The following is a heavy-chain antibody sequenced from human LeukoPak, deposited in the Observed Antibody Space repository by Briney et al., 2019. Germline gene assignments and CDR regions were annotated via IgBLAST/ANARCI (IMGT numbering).Heavy chain of an antibody. V-gene: IGHV4-61*02. CDR1: GGSISSSSYY. J-gene: IGHJ6*03. CDR3: AGVVPIYYYYMDV. D-gene: IGHD2-2*01. CDR2: IYTSGST. Sequence: PSETLSLTCTVSGGSISSSSYYWSWIRQPAGKGLEWIGRIYTSGSTNYNPSLKSRVTMSVDTSKNQSSLKLSSVTAADTAVYYCAGVVPIYYYYMDVWGKGTTVTVSS.